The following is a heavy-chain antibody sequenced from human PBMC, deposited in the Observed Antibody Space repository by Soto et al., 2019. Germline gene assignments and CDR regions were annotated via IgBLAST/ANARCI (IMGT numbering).Heavy chain of an antibody. CDR1: GFTFSSYW. V-gene: IGHV3-74*01. CDR3: VRDSHGDY. Sequence: EVQLVESGGGLVQPGGSLRLTCAASGFTFSSYWMQWVRQAPGEGLEWVSRMDGDEEGATNYADSVKGRFTISRDNVKNTLYLQMNSVRAEVTAVYYCVRDSHGDYWGQGTLVTVSS. CDR2: MDGDEEGAT. J-gene: IGHJ4*02.